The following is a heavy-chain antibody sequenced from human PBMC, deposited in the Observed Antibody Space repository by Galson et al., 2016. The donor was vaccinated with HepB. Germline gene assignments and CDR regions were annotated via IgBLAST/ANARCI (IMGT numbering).Heavy chain of an antibody. V-gene: IGHV3-7*03. CDR1: GFTFKTFW. J-gene: IGHJ4*02. CDR3: ARVRGTLHRGAGGKFDY. Sequence: SMRLSCAASGFTFKTFWMSWVRQAPGKGLEWVANIKEDGSEKYYVESLKGRFTISRDNAKNSLFLQMNSLRAEDTAVDYCARVRGTLHRGAGGKFDYWGQGILVTVSS. D-gene: IGHD3-10*01. CDR2: IKEDGSEK.